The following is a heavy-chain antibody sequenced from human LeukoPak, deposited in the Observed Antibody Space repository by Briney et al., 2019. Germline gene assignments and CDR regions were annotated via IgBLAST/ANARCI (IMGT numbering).Heavy chain of an antibody. CDR1: GFTFGSYW. Sequence: GGSLRLSCAAPGFTFGSYWMTWVRQTPGKGLEWVANINQDASVKQYLDSVKGRFTISRDNVKNSLFLQMSSLRAEDTAVYYCARGYRLGLYDYWGQGTLVTVSS. V-gene: IGHV3-7*01. J-gene: IGHJ4*02. CDR3: ARGYRLGLYDY. CDR2: INQDASVK. D-gene: IGHD5-12*01.